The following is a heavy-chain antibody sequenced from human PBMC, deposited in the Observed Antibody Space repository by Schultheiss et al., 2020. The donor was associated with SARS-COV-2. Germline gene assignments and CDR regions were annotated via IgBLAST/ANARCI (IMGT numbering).Heavy chain of an antibody. D-gene: IGHD5-18*01. V-gene: IGHV3-48*04. Sequence: GGSLRLSCAASGFTFSSYWMHWVRQAPGKGLEWVSYISSSSSTIYYADSVKGRFTISRDNAKNSLYLQMNSLRAEDTAVYYCARGGGWDTAMAFDYWGQGTLVTAPQ. CDR2: ISSSSSTI. J-gene: IGHJ4*02. CDR1: GFTFSSYW. CDR3: ARGGGWDTAMAFDY.